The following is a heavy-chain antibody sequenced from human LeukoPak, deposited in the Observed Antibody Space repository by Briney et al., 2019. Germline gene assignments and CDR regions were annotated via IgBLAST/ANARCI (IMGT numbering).Heavy chain of an antibody. CDR3: ARDHRFGESPSYFDY. CDR2: IKQDGSEK. V-gene: IGHV3-7*01. J-gene: IGHJ4*02. CDR1: RFTFSSYW. Sequence: GGSLRLSCAASRFTFSSYWMSWVRQAPGKGLEWVANIKQDGSEKYYVDSVKGRFTISRDNAKNSLYLQMNSLRAEDTAVYYCARDHRFGESPSYFDYWGQGTLVTVSS. D-gene: IGHD3-10*01.